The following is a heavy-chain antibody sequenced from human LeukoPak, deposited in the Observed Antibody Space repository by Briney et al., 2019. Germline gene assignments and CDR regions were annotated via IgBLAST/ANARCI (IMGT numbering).Heavy chain of an antibody. V-gene: IGHV3-53*01. CDR3: ARGFDGGD. D-gene: IGHD2-21*01. Sequence: GGSLRLSCAASGFTVSSNYMSWVRQAPGKGLEWVSLIYSGGNAYYADSVKGRFIISRDNSRNTLYLQMNSLRAEDTAVYYCARGFDGGDWGQGTLVTVSS. CDR1: GFTVSSNY. CDR2: IYSGGNA. J-gene: IGHJ4*02.